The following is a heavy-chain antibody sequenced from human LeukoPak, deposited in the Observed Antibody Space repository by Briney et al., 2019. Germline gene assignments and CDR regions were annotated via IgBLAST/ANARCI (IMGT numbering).Heavy chain of an antibody. CDR3: AKDIKAGIVGFYYMDV. Sequence: GGSLRLSCAASGFTFSDYYMSWIRQAPGKGLEWVSYISSSGSTIYYADSVKGRFTISRDNAKNSLYLQMNSLRAEDTAVYYCAKDIKAGIVGFYYMDVWGKGTTVTVSS. J-gene: IGHJ6*03. CDR2: ISSSGSTI. CDR1: GFTFSDYY. D-gene: IGHD1-26*01. V-gene: IGHV3-11*01.